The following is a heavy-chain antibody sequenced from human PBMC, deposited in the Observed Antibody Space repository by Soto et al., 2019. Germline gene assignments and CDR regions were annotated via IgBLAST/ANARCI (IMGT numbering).Heavy chain of an antibody. J-gene: IGHJ4*02. CDR3: ARTYSSSWSPFEY. D-gene: IGHD6-13*01. CDR1: GGSFSGYY. Sequence: QVQLQQWGAGLLKPSETLSLTCAVYGGSFSGYYWSWIRQPPGKGLEWIGEINHSGSTNYNPSLKSRVNISVDTSKNQFSLKLSSVTAADTAVYYCARTYSSSWSPFEYWGQGTLVTVSS. CDR2: INHSGST. V-gene: IGHV4-34*01.